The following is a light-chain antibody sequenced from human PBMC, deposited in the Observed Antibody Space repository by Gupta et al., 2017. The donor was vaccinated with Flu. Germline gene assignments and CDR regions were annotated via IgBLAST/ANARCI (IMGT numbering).Light chain of an antibody. CDR2: SKN. CDR1: SGSVGNSYY. J-gene: IGLJ3*02. Sequence: GTVTITGGCSSGSVGNSYYTSWDQQTPGQDPRTIIYSKNTRAAGIPDRCSGSSRGNKAALTITGAQEEDEYDYYWGLERVSGWVFGGGTKLTVL. V-gene: IGLV8-61*01. CDR3: GLERVSGWV.